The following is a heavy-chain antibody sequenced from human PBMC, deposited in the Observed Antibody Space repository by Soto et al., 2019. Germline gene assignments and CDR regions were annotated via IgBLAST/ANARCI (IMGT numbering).Heavy chain of an antibody. Sequence: GGSLRLSCAASGFTFSNAWMSWVRQAPGKGLEWVSAISGSGGSTYYADSVKGRFTISRDNSKNTLYLQMNSLRAEDTAVYYCAKDRPVRGVTLGAFDIWGQGTMVTVSS. V-gene: IGHV3-23*01. CDR1: GFTFSNAW. CDR3: AKDRPVRGVTLGAFDI. D-gene: IGHD3-10*01. CDR2: ISGSGGST. J-gene: IGHJ3*02.